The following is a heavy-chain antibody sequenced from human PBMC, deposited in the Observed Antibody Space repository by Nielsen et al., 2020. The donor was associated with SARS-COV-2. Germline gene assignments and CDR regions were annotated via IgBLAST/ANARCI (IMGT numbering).Heavy chain of an antibody. CDR2: IYPGDSDT. CDR3: ARFLVVPAAMSSWYFDL. D-gene: IGHD2-2*01. CDR1: GYSFTSYW. J-gene: IGHJ2*01. V-gene: IGHV5-51*01. Sequence: GESLKISCKGSGYSFTSYWIGWVRQMPGKGLEWMGIIYPGDSDTRYSPSFQGQVTISADKSISTAYLQWSSLKASDTAIYYCARFLVVPAAMSSWYFDLWGRGTLVTVSS.